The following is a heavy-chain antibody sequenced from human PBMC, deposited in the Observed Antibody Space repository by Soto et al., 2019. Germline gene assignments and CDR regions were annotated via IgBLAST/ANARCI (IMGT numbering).Heavy chain of an antibody. CDR3: ARDLGYCSGGSCYYGMDV. J-gene: IGHJ6*02. Sequence: GASVKVSCKASGYTFTGYYMHWVRQAPGQGLEWMGWINPNSGGTNYAQKFQGWVTMTRDTSISTAYMELSRLRSDDTAVYYCARDLGYCSGGSCYYGMDVWGQGTTVTVSS. V-gene: IGHV1-2*04. CDR1: GYTFTGYY. CDR2: INPNSGGT. D-gene: IGHD2-15*01.